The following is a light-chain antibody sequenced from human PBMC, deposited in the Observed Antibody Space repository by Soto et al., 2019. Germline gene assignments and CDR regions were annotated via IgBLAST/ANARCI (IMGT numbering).Light chain of an antibody. CDR1: QGIRND. Sequence: AIQMTQSPSSLSASVGDRVTITCRASQGIRNDLGWYQQKPGKAPKLLIYGASSLQSGVPPRFSGSGSGTDFTLAISSLQPEDSATYYCLQDINYPWTFGQGTKVDIK. J-gene: IGKJ1*01. CDR3: LQDINYPWT. CDR2: GAS. V-gene: IGKV1-6*01.